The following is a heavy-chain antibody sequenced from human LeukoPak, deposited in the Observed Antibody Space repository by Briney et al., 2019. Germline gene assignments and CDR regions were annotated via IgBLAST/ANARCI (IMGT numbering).Heavy chain of an antibody. CDR1: GYTFTSYG. V-gene: IGHV1-18*01. CDR2: ISAYNGNT. D-gene: IGHD3-22*01. Sequence: ASVKVSCTASGYTFTSYGISWVRQAPGQGLEWMGWISAYNGNTNYAQKLQGRVTMTTDTSTSTAYMELRSLRSDDTAVYYCARAKSPYYYDSSGYYGDYWGQGTLVTVSS. CDR3: ARAKSPYYYDSSGYYGDY. J-gene: IGHJ4*02.